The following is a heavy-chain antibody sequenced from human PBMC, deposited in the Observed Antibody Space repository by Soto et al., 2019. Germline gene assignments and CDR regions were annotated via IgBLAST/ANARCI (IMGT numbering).Heavy chain of an antibody. V-gene: IGHV3-23*01. D-gene: IGHD3-10*01. CDR1: GFTFSSYA. Sequence: GGSLRLSCAASGFTFSSYAMSWVRQAPGKGLEWVSAISGSGGSTYYADSVKGRFTISRDNSKNTLYLQMNSLRAEDTAVYYCAKEQPNSLWFGELLGASVDVWGQGTKVTVSS. CDR2: ISGSGGST. CDR3: AKEQPNSLWFGELLGASVDV. J-gene: IGHJ6*02.